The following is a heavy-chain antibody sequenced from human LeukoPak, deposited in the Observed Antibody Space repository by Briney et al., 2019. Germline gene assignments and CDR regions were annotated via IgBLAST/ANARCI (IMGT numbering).Heavy chain of an antibody. D-gene: IGHD3-22*01. J-gene: IGHJ4*02. Sequence: SETLSLTCTVSGGSINSAGYYWGWIRQPPGKGLEWIGSIYYSGSTYYNPSLKSRVTISVDTSKNQFSLKLSSVIAADTAVYYCARVRGITMIVVVIDYWGQGTLVTVSS. V-gene: IGHV4-39*07. CDR2: IYYSGST. CDR1: GGSINSAGYY. CDR3: ARVRGITMIVVVIDY.